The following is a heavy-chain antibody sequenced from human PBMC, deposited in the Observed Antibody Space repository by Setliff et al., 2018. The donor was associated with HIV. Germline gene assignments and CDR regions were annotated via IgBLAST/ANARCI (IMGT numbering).Heavy chain of an antibody. CDR2: ISNSSRYY. J-gene: IGHJ1*01. CDR1: GFLFNRYS. Sequence: GSLRLSCSASGFLFNRYSLNWVRQAPGRGPEWVASISNSSRYYWVKARYGDSVRGRFTISGDYAKNSVYLQMNSRRVEDSAVYYCAREVLRGGDDAFGLWGRGTLVTVSS. D-gene: IGHD3-10*01. CDR3: AREVLRGGDDAFGL. V-gene: IGHV3-21*01.